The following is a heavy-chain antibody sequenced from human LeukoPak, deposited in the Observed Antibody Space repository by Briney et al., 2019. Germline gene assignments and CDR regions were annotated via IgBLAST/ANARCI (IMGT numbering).Heavy chain of an antibody. CDR2: IIPIFGTA. Sequence: SVKVSCKASGGTFSSYAISWVRQAPGQGLEWMGGIIPIFGTANYAQKFQGRVTITTDESTSTAYMELSSLRSEDTAVYYCASGTYYYDSSGSEGPEYSQHWGQGTLVTVSS. D-gene: IGHD3-22*01. V-gene: IGHV1-69*05. J-gene: IGHJ1*01. CDR1: GGTFSSYA. CDR3: ASGTYYYDSSGSEGPEYSQH.